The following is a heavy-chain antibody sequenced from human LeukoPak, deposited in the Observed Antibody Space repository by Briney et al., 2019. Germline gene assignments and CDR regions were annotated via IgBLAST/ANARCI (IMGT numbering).Heavy chain of an antibody. Sequence: SETLSLTCTVSGGSISSYYWSWIRQPPGKGLEWIGHIYGTGSTNYNPSLKSRVTLSVDTSKNQFSLKLSSVTAADTAVYYCAREGTSGAHLNWFDPWGQGTLVTVSS. D-gene: IGHD2-2*01. V-gene: IGHV4-59*01. J-gene: IGHJ5*02. CDR2: IYGTGST. CDR3: AREGTSGAHLNWFDP. CDR1: GGSISSYY.